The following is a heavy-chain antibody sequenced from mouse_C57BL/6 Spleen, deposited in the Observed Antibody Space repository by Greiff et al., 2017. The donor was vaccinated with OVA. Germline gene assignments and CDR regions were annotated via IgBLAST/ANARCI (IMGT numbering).Heavy chain of an antibody. CDR2: IDPEDGDT. CDR3: ARHTAHAPWFAY. J-gene: IGHJ3*01. D-gene: IGHD3-2*02. CDR1: GFNIKDYY. V-gene: IGHV14-2*01. Sequence: VQLQQSGAELVKPGASVKLSCTASGFNIKDYYMHWVKQRPEQGLEWIGRIDPEDGDTKYAPKFKGKATITADKSSNTAYLQLSSLTSEDTAVSDCARHTAHAPWFAYWGQGTLVTVSA.